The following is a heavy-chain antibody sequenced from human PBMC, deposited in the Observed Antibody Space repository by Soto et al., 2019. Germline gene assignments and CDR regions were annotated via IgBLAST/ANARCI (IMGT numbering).Heavy chain of an antibody. Sequence: GGSLRLSCAASGVTFYKYAMSWVRQAPGTGLEWVSAIYGSGGTAYYADSVKGRFTISRDNSKNTLYLQMNSLTAEDTGVYFCAKDYGDYIRNFDYWGQGTLVTVSS. CDR2: IYGSGGTA. CDR1: GVTFYKYA. V-gene: IGHV3-23*01. D-gene: IGHD4-17*01. CDR3: AKDYGDYIRNFDY. J-gene: IGHJ4*02.